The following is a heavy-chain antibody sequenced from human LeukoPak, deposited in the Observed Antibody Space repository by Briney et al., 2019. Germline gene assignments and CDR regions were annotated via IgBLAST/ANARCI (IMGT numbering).Heavy chain of an antibody. J-gene: IGHJ5*02. V-gene: IGHV3-74*01. CDR2: INSDGSST. CDR1: GFTFSTYW. CDR3: ARDRAGTGSGWFDP. D-gene: IGHD6-13*01. Sequence: GSLRLSCAASGFTFSTYWMHWVRQAPGKGLVWVSRINSDGSSTRYADSVKGRFTLSRDNAKNTLYLQMNSLRAEDTAVYYCARDRAGTGSGWFDPWGQGTLVTVSS.